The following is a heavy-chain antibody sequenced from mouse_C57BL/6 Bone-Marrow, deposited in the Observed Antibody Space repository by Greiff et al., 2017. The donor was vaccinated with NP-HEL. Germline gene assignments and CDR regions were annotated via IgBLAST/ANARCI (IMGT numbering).Heavy chain of an antibody. CDR2: IRSKSSNYAT. V-gene: IGHV10-3*01. D-gene: IGHD1-1*01. J-gene: IGHJ2*01. CDR1: GFTFNTYA. CDR3: VRGTTVVDKDYFDY. Sequence: EVKLVESGGGLVQPKGSLKLSCAASGFTFNTYAMHWVRQAPGKGLEWVARIRSKSSNYATYYAVSVKDRFTISRDDSQSMLYLQMNNLKTEDTAMYYCVRGTTVVDKDYFDYWGQGTTLTVSS.